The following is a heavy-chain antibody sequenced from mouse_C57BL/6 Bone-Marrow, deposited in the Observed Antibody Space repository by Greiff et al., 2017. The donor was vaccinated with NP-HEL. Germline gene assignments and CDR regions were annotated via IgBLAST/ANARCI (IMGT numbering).Heavy chain of an antibody. CDR1: GYTFTSYW. Sequence: EVQLQQSGTVLARPGASVKMSCKTSGYTFTSYWMHWVKQRPGQGLEWIGAIYPGNSDTSYNQKFKGKAKLTAVTSASTAYMELSSLTNEDSAVYYCTRTRDGSNPYYYAMDYWGQGTSVTVSS. J-gene: IGHJ4*01. V-gene: IGHV1-5*01. D-gene: IGHD1-1*01. CDR2: IYPGNSDT. CDR3: TRTRDGSNPYYYAMDY.